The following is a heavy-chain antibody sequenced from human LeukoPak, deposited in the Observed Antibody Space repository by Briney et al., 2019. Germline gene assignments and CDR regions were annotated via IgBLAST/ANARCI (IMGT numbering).Heavy chain of an antibody. CDR3: ARTDPYCAGDCYSGWFDP. Sequence: GGSLRLSCAASGFTFTDYWMSWVRQAPGQGLEWVANIKEDESEKYYVDSVEGRFTISRDNSRNSLYLQMNSLRGEDTAVYYCARTDPYCAGDCYSGWFDPWGQGTLVTVSS. D-gene: IGHD2-21*02. J-gene: IGHJ5*02. V-gene: IGHV3-7*01. CDR1: GFTFTDYW. CDR2: IKEDESEK.